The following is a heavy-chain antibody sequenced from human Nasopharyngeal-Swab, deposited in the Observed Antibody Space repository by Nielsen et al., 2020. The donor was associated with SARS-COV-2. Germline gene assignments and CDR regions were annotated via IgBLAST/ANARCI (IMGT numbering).Heavy chain of an antibody. J-gene: IGHJ4*02. V-gene: IGHV1-2*02. Sequence: VSVKVSCKASEYSFTGYYMYWVRQAPGQGLEWMGWINGNTGDTKYAQKFQGRVTLTRDTSISTAYMELTSLRFDDTAVYYCARVGGGAPFDHWGQGTLVTVSS. CDR3: ARVGGGAPFDH. CDR2: INGNTGDT. D-gene: IGHD1-26*01. CDR1: EYSFTGYY.